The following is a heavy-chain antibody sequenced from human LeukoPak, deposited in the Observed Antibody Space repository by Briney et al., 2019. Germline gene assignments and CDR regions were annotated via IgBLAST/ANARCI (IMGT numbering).Heavy chain of an antibody. CDR3: ASDSPPDY. J-gene: IGHJ4*02. V-gene: IGHV3-21*01. CDR2: ISSRSSYI. CDR1: GFTFSSYG. Sequence: GGSLRLSCAASGFTFSSYGMSWVRQAPGKGLEWVSSISSRSSYIYYADSVKGRFTISRDNANNSLFLQMNSLRAEDTAVYYCASDSPPDYWGQGTLVTVSS.